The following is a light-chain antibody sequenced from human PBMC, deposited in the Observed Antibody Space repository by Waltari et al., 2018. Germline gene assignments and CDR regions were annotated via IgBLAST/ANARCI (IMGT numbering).Light chain of an antibody. CDR3: CSYSRTNIVI. CDR1: SNDIGTYSR. Sequence: QSALTQPASVSGSPGQSITISCPGTSNDIGTYSRVSWYQQRPDQATNLIIYDVNRRPSGVSLRFSGSKSDNTASLTVSGLQAEDEAEYYCCSYSRTNIVIFGGGTKLTVL. J-gene: IGLJ2*01. CDR2: DVN. V-gene: IGLV2-14*03.